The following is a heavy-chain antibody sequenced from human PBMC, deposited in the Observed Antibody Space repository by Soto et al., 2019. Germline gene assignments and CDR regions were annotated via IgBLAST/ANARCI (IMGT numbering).Heavy chain of an antibody. D-gene: IGHD3-10*01. J-gene: IGHJ3*02. V-gene: IGHV4-31*03. CDR3: ARSQARLWFGELRGAFDI. CDR2: IYYSGST. CDR1: GGSISSGGYY. Sequence: SETLSLTCTVSGGSISSGGYYWSWIRQHPGKGLEWIGYIYYSGSTYYNPSLKSRVTISVGTSKNQFSLKLSSVTAADTAVYYCARSQARLWFGELRGAFDIWGQGTMVTVSS.